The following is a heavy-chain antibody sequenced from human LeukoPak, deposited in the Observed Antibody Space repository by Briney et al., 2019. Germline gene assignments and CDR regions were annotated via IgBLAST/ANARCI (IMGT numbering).Heavy chain of an antibody. J-gene: IGHJ3*02. Sequence: SVKVSCKASGGTFSSYAISWVRQAPGQGLEWKGGIIPIFGTANYAQKFQGRVTITADESTSTAYMELSSLRSEDTAVYYCARTASGSYSAFDIWGQGTMVTVSS. CDR2: IIPIFGTA. CDR1: GGTFSSYA. V-gene: IGHV1-69*13. CDR3: ARTASGSYSAFDI. D-gene: IGHD1-26*01.